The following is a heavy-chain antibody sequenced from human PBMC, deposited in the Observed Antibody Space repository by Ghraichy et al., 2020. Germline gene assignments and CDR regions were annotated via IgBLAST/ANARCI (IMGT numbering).Heavy chain of an antibody. V-gene: IGHV3-33*01. CDR3: AGETTHVLRFLEGLWGGGGYFDY. J-gene: IGHJ4*02. Sequence: GGSLRLSCAASGFTFSSYGMHWVRQAPGKGLEWVAVIWYDGSNKYYADSVKGRFTISRDNSKNTLYLQMNSLGAEDTAVYYCAGETTHVLRFLEGLWGGGGYFDYWGQGTLVTVSS. CDR2: IWYDGSNK. CDR1: GFTFSSYG. D-gene: IGHD3-3*01.